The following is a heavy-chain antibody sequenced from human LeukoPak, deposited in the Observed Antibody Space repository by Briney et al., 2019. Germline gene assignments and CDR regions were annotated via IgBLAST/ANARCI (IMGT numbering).Heavy chain of an antibody. D-gene: IGHD3-22*01. J-gene: IGHJ4*02. CDR2: ISSSSSTI. CDR1: GFTFSSYS. CDR3: ASAIHYDIHY. V-gene: IGHV3-48*02. Sequence: GGSLRLSCAASGFTFSSYSMNWVRQAPGKGLEWVSYISSSSSTIYYADSVKGRFTISRDNAKNSLYLQMNSLRDEDTAAYYCASAIHYDIHYWGQGTLVTVSS.